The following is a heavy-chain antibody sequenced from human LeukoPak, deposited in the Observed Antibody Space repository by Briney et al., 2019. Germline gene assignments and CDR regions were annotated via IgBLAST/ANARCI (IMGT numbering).Heavy chain of an antibody. Sequence: GSLRLSCAASGFTFSSFAMSWVRPAPGKGLEWVSLIYSGGTTYYADSVKGRFTISRDNSKNTLYLQMDSLRAEDTAVYYCARGKLGAATLDYWGQGTLVTVSS. CDR2: IYSGGTT. D-gene: IGHD1-26*01. V-gene: IGHV3-53*01. CDR1: GFTFSSFA. J-gene: IGHJ4*02. CDR3: ARGKLGAATLDY.